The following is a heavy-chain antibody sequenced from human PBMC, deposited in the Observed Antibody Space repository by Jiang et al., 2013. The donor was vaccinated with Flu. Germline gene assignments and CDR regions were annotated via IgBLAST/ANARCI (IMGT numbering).Heavy chain of an antibody. CDR2: INHSGST. J-gene: IGHJ5*02. CDR1: GGSFSGYY. D-gene: IGHD2-15*01. Sequence: LLKPSETLSLTCAVYGGSFSGYYWSWIRQPPGKGLEWIGEINHSGSTNYNPSLKSRVTISVDTSKNQFSLKLSSVTAADTAVYYCARGGGTYCSGGSCLFFRWFDPWGQGTLVTVSS. CDR3: ARGGGTYCSGGSCLFFRWFDP. V-gene: IGHV4-34*01.